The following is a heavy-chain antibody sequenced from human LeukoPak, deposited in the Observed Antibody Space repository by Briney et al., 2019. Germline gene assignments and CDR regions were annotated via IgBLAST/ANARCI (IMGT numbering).Heavy chain of an antibody. CDR2: IPYDGSNN. CDR1: GFMFSSYA. J-gene: IGHJ4*02. V-gene: IGHV3-30*04. Sequence: GGSLRLSCSASGFMFSSYAFHWVRQAPGKGLEWVAFIPYDGSNNDYADSVKGRFTISRDNSKSTLYLQMYSLRVDDTAVYYCARDPQRREFDYWGQGTLVTVSS. D-gene: IGHD1-26*01. CDR3: ARDPQRREFDY.